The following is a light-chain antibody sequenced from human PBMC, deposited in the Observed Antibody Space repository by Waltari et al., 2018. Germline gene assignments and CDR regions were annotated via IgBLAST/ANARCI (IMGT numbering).Light chain of an antibody. J-gene: IGLJ3*02. CDR3: QTGGHGTWV. CDR2: VNSDGTH. Sequence: QLVLTQSPSASASLGASVKLTCTLSSGHSSNVIAWLQQQPEKGPRFLMKVNSDGTHSKGDGIPDRFSGSSSGAERYLTISSLQSEDEAGYYCQTGGHGTWVFGGGTKLTVL. CDR1: SGHSSNV. V-gene: IGLV4-69*01.